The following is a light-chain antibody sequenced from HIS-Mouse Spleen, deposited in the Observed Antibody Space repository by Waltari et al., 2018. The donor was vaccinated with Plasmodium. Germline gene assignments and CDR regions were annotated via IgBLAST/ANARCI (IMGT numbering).Light chain of an antibody. Sequence: IVFTQSPATVSLSPGERTTLSFRARQSVSSYLSWYQQKPGQAPRLLIHDASNRATGIPARFSGSGSGTDFTLTISSLEHEDFAVYYCQQRSNWPRVLTFGGGTKVEIK. CDR1: QSVSSY. CDR3: QQRSNWPRVLT. CDR2: DAS. J-gene: IGKJ4*02. V-gene: IGKV3-11*01.